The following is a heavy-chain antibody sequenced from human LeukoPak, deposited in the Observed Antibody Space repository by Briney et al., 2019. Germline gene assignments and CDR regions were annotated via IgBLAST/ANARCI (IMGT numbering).Heavy chain of an antibody. V-gene: IGHV1-69*13. D-gene: IGHD1-1*01. J-gene: IGHJ3*02. CDR1: GGTFSSYA. Sequence: GASVKVSCKASGGTFSSYAISWVRQAPGQGLGWMGGIIPIFGTANYAQKFQGRVTITADESTSTAYMELSSLRSEDTTVCYCASVQLERRDAFDIWGQGTMVTVSS. CDR3: ASVQLERRDAFDI. CDR2: IIPIFGTA.